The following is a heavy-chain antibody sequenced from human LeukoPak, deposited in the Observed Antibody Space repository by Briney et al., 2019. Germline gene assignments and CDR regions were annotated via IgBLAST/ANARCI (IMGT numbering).Heavy chain of an antibody. D-gene: IGHD1-1*01. CDR3: ARGPTISETGYFDY. CDR2: INHRGDT. Sequence: SETLSLTCAVYGGSFSTYYWSWIRQSPGKGLEWIAEINHRGDTNYNPSVKSRVTISVDTSKNQFSLKVRSVTAADTAVYYYARGPTISETGYFDYWGQGTLVTVSS. J-gene: IGHJ4*03. V-gene: IGHV4-34*01. CDR1: GGSFSTYY.